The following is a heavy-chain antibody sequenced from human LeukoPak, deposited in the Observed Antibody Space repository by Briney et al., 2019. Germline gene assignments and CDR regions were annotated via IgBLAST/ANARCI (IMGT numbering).Heavy chain of an antibody. Sequence: GGSLRLSCAASGFTFSSYAMSWVRQAPGKGLEWVSAISGSGGSTYYADSVKGRFTISRDNSKNTLYLQMNSLRAEDTAVYHCAKLFRSNYYDSSGYYGPYYFDYWGQGTLVTVSS. J-gene: IGHJ4*02. D-gene: IGHD3-22*01. CDR3: AKLFRSNYYDSSGYYGPYYFDY. V-gene: IGHV3-23*01. CDR2: ISGSGGST. CDR1: GFTFSSYA.